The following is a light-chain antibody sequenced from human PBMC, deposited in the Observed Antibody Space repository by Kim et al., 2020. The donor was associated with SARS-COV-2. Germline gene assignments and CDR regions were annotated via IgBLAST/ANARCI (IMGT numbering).Light chain of an antibody. J-gene: IGLJ2*01. V-gene: IGLV3-19*01. CDR1: SLRRYE. Sequence: VCVGQTVRITCQSDSLRRYEASLYQQKAGKAPVLMIYGKNNRPSGIHGRFSGSSSGNTAFFTITGDQAEDGADYYCNSRDSSGPVVFGGGTQLTVL. CDR3: NSRDSSGPVV. CDR2: GKN.